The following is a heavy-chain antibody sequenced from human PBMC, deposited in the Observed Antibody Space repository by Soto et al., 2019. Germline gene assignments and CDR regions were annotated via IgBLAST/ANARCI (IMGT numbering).Heavy chain of an antibody. D-gene: IGHD1-1*01. CDR2: ISSDGNHK. CDR3: ARWEQPLFQY. CDR1: GFSVSAYT. V-gene: IGHV3-30*09. Sequence: QVQLVESGGGVVQPGRSLRLSCAASGFSVSAYTVHWVRQDPGKGLEWVAVISSDGNHKYYTDSVKGRFAISRDTSTNTVFLQMNSLGPEDTAVYYCARWEQPLFQYWGQGTLVTVSS. J-gene: IGHJ4*02.